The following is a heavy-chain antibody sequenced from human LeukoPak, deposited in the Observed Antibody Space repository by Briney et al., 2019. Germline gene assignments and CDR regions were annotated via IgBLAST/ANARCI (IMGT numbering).Heavy chain of an antibody. J-gene: IGHJ4*02. CDR1: GFTFSSYS. D-gene: IGHD3-22*01. CDR3: ARDRYYDSSGASDY. V-gene: IGHV3-21*01. CDR2: ISSSSYI. Sequence: GGSLRLSCAASGFTFSSYSMNWVRQAPGKGLEWVSCISSSSYIYYADSVKGRFTISRDNAKNSLYLQMNSLRAEDTAVYYCARDRYYDSSGASDYWGQGTLVTVSS.